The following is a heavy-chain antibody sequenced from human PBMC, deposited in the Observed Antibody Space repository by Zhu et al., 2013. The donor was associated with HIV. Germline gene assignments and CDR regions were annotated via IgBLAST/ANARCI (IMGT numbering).Heavy chain of an antibody. D-gene: IGHD6-19*01. J-gene: IGHJ4*02. V-gene: IGHV4-34*01. CDR3: ARRSSGWYSDFDY. Sequence: VQLQQWGAGLLKPSETLSLTCAVYGGSFSGYYWSWIRQPPGKGLEWIGEINHSGSTNYNPSLKSRVTISVDTSKNQFSLKLSSVTAADTAVYYCARRSSGWYSDFDYWGQGTLVTVSS. CDR1: GGSFSGYY. CDR2: INHSGST.